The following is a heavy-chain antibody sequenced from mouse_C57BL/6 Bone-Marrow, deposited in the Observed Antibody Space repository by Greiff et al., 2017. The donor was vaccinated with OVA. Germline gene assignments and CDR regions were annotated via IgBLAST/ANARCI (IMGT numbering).Heavy chain of an antibody. V-gene: IGHV1-55*01. J-gene: IGHJ1*03. CDR2: IYPGSGST. D-gene: IGHD1-1*01. CDR1: GYTFTSYW. Sequence: QVQLQQPGAELVKPGASVKMSCKASGYTFTSYWITWVKQRPGQGLEWIGDIYPGSGSTNYNEKCKSKATLTVDTSSSPAYMQLSSLTSEDSAVYYCARDITTVNWYFDVWGTGTTVTVSS. CDR3: ARDITTVNWYFDV.